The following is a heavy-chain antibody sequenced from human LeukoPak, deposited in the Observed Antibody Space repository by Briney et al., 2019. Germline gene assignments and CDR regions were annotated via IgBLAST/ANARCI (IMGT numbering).Heavy chain of an antibody. V-gene: IGHV3-23*01. Sequence: GGSLRLSCAASGFTFSSYAMSWVRQAPGKGLEWVSAISGSGGSTYYADSVKGRFTISRDNAKNSLYLQMNSLRAEDTAVYYCARASSVVAADYFDYWGQGTLVTVSS. CDR1: GFTFSSYA. D-gene: IGHD2-15*01. CDR3: ARASSVVAADYFDY. CDR2: ISGSGGST. J-gene: IGHJ4*02.